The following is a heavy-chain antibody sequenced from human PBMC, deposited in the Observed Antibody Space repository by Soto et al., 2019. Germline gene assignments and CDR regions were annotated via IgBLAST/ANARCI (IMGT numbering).Heavy chain of an antibody. D-gene: IGHD6-13*01. V-gene: IGHV3-23*01. J-gene: IGHJ5*02. CDR3: ARSGLGRSGSWLESWFDL. CDR1: GFTFSTYG. CDR2: MSGSGDNT. Sequence: EVQLLESGGGLVQPGGSLRLSCAASGFTFSTYGMSWVRQAPGKGLEWVSVMSGSGDNTYYADSVKGRFTMSRDTSKNTLYLKMNSLRAEDTAISCCARSGLGRSGSWLESWFDLLGQGTLVTVSS.